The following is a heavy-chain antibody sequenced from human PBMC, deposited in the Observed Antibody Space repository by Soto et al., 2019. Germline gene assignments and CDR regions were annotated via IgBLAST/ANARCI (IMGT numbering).Heavy chain of an antibody. CDR1: GGTFSSYA. D-gene: IGHD3-22*01. Sequence: QVQLVQSGAEVKKPGSSVKVSCKASGGTFSSYAISWVRQAPGQGLEWMGGIIPIFGTANYAQKFQGRVTITAAESTSTAYMELSSLRAEDTAVYYCARVLKGYYDSSGYAFDIWGQGTMVTVSS. J-gene: IGHJ3*02. CDR3: ARVLKGYYDSSGYAFDI. V-gene: IGHV1-69*01. CDR2: IIPIFGTA.